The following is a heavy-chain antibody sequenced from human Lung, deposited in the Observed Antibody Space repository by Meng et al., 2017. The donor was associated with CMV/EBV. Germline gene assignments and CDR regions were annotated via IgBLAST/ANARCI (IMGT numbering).Heavy chain of an antibody. CDR1: GFIVSSKY. CDR2: IYTGGSA. V-gene: IGHV3-53*01. D-gene: IGHD1-14*01. Sequence: SCXVSGFIVSSKYMTWVRQTPGKGVEWVSIIYTGGSASSADSVKGRFTISRDNSKNTLYLQMKSLRAEDTAVYYCATQAPPGITDKDYFYYGMDVWXQGTXVTVSS. J-gene: IGHJ6*02. CDR3: ATQAPPGITDKDYFYYGMDV.